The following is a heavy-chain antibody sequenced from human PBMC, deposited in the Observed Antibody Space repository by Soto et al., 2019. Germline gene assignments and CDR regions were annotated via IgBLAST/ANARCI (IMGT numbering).Heavy chain of an antibody. CDR3: ARGWIMSIGPEF. CDR1: GFTFSSYG. D-gene: IGHD2-2*03. V-gene: IGHV3-33*01. Sequence: QVQLVESGGGVVQPGRSLRLSCVASGFTFSSYGMHWVRQAPGKGLEWVALIWYDEGTEYYADSVKGRFTISRDNSKNTLYLQMNSLRVEDTAVYYCARGWIMSIGPEFWGRGTLVTVSS. CDR2: IWYDEGTE. J-gene: IGHJ4*02.